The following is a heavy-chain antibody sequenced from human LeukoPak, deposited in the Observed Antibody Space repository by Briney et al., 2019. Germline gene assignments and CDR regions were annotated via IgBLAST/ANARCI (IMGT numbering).Heavy chain of an antibody. J-gene: IGHJ6*04. CDR1: GFSFSTSW. CDR3: AELGITMIGGV. Sequence: GGSLRLSCAASGFSFSTSWMHWVRLAPGKGLLWVSRIHSDGTTTIYADSVKGRFTISRDNTKNTLYLQMNSLRAEDTAVYYCAELGITMIGGVWGKGTTVTISS. D-gene: IGHD3-10*02. CDR2: IHSDGTTT. V-gene: IGHV3-74*01.